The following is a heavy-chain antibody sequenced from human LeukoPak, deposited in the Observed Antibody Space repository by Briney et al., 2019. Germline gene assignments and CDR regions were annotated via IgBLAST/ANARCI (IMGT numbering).Heavy chain of an antibody. CDR2: IIPIFGTA. CDR1: GGTFSSYA. CDR3: VRGDYCSGGSCLLDY. D-gene: IGHD2-15*01. V-gene: IGHV1-69*01. J-gene: IGHJ4*02. Sequence: GSSVKVSCKASGGTFSSYAISWVRQAPGQGLEWMGGIIPIFGTANYAQKFQGRVTITADESTSTAYMELSSLRSEDTAVHYCVRGDYCSGGSCLLDYWGQGTLVTVSS.